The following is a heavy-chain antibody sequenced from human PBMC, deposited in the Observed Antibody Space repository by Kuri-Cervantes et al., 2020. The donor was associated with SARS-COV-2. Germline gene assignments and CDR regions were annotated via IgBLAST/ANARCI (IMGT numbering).Heavy chain of an antibody. CDR3: AKDHFGLAASPGQVAFDY. Sequence: SCKASGGTFSSYGMHWVRQAPGKGLEWVAFIRYDGSNKYYADSVKGRFTISRDNSKNTLYLQMNSLRAEDTAVYYCAKDHFGLAASPGQVAFDYWGQGTLVTVSS. J-gene: IGHJ4*02. CDR2: IRYDGSNK. D-gene: IGHD6-13*01. V-gene: IGHV3-30*02. CDR1: GGTFSSYG.